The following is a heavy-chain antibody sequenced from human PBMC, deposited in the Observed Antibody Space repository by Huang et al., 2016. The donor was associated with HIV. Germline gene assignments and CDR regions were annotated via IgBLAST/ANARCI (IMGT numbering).Heavy chain of an antibody. D-gene: IGHD1-7*01. CDR3: ARDARELRDYLVRFNWFAP. Sequence: QVQLVQSGSEFKKPGASVRVSCKASGYSFSDYAVNWVRQAPGQGLEWMGWIHTKTGNATYVQGFRGRFVFSLDTSVKTAYLHISSLKTEDAAVYYCARDARELRDYLVRFNWFAPWGQGTLVTVSS. CDR1: GYSFSDYA. J-gene: IGHJ5*02. CDR2: IHTKTGNA. V-gene: IGHV7-4-1*02.